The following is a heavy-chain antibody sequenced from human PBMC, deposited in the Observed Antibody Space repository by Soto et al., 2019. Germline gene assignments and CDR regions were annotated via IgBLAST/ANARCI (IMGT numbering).Heavy chain of an antibody. CDR2: ISYDGSNK. V-gene: IGHV3-30-3*01. J-gene: IGHJ6*02. CDR1: GFTFSSYA. D-gene: IGHD3-3*01. CDR3: ARGYDFWSGPLRPRYGMDV. Sequence: GGSLRLSCAAPGFTFSSYAMHWVGQSPGKGLEWVAVISYDGSNKYYADSVKGRFTISRDNSKNTLYLQMNSLRAEDTAVYYCARGYDFWSGPLRPRYGMDVWGQGTTVTVSS.